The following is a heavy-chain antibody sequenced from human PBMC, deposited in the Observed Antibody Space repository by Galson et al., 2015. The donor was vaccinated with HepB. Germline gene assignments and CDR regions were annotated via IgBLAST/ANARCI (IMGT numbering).Heavy chain of an antibody. D-gene: IGHD3-22*01. J-gene: IGHJ5*02. Sequence: QVQLQESGPGLVKPSQTLSLTCTVSGGSISSGSYYWSWIRQPAGKGLEWIGRIYTRGTPTHTPPHNSRVPMSENPSKTQSSRNLSSVTAADTAVYYCARTTQITMIAVSWGQGTLVTVSS. CDR1: GGSISSGSYY. CDR3: ARTTQITMIAVS. V-gene: IGHV4-61*02. CDR2: IYTRGTP.